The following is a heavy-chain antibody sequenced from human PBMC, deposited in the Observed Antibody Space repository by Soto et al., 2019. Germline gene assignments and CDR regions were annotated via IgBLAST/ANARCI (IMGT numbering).Heavy chain of an antibody. D-gene: IGHD3-16*01. CDR1: GFSFSTYW. V-gene: IGHV3-7*03. CDR2: LKADGSET. J-gene: IGHJ4*02. Sequence: EVQVVESGGGLVQPGGSLRLSCVASGFSFSTYWMSWVRQVPGTGLEWVANLKADGSETHYVDSVRGRFTISRDNAKTSLYLQVNSLRAEDTAVYYCAKGGHIDFCGQGTLVTVSS. CDR3: AKGGHIDF.